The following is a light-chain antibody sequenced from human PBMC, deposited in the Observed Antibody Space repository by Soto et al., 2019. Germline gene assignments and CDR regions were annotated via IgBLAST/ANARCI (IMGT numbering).Light chain of an antibody. CDR2: GAS. CDR3: QQYGSSPWT. J-gene: IGKJ1*01. V-gene: IGKV3-20*01. CDR1: QSVSSSY. Sequence: EIVLTQSPGTLSLSPGERATLSCRASQSVSSSYLAWYQQKPGQAPRLLISGASSRATGIPDRFSGSGSGTDFTLTISTLEPEEFAGYYCQQYGSSPWTFGHGTKVEIK.